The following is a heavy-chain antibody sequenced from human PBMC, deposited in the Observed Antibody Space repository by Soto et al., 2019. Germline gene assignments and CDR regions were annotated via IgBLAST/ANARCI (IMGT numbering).Heavy chain of an antibody. J-gene: IGHJ4*02. Sequence: QVQLQESGPGLVKPSGTLSLTCAVSGGSISSSNWWSWVRQPPGKGLEWIGEIYHSGSTNYNPSLXXRVTISVDKSKHPFSLKLRSVPAADTAVYYCARDLSYGSGHWGQGTLVTVSS. D-gene: IGHD3-10*01. CDR2: IYHSGST. V-gene: IGHV4-4*02. CDR3: ARDLSYGSGH. CDR1: GGSISSSNW.